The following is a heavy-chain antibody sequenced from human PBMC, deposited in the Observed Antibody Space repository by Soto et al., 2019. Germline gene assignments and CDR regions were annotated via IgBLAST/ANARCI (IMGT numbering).Heavy chain of an antibody. V-gene: IGHV4-59*01. CDR1: GGSIGSYY. CDR2: IYYSGST. J-gene: IGHJ4*02. CDR3: ARGRVLDY. Sequence: SETLSLTCTVSGGSIGSYYWSWIRRPPGKGLEWIGYIYYSGSTNYNPSLKSRVTISVDTSKNQFSLKLSSVTAADTAVYYCARGRVLDYWGQGTLVTVSS.